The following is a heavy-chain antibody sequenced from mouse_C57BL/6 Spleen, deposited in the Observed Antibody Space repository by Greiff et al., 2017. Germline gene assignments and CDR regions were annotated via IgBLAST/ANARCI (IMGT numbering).Heavy chain of an antibody. Sequence: QVQLQQSGAELARPGASVKMSCKASGYTFTSYTMHWVKQRPGQGLEWIGYINPSSGYTKYNQKFKDKATLTADKSSSTAYMQLSSLTSEDSAVYYCASLDYDYAMDYWGQGTSVTVSS. J-gene: IGHJ4*01. CDR1: GYTFTSYT. V-gene: IGHV1-4*01. CDR2: INPSSGYT. D-gene: IGHD2-4*01. CDR3: ASLDYDYAMDY.